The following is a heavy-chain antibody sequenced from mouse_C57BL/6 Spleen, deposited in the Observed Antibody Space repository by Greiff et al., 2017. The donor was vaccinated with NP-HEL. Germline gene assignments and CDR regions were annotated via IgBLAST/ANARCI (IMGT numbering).Heavy chain of an antibody. CDR3: TRDRDMTTVVATPFAY. D-gene: IGHD1-1*01. Sequence: EVKLVESGEGLVKPGGSLKLSCAASGFTFSSYAMSWVRQTPEKRLEWVAYISSGGDYIYYADTVKGRFTISRDNARNTLYLQMISLKSEDTAMYYCTRDRDMTTVVATPFAYWGQGTLVTVSA. J-gene: IGHJ3*01. V-gene: IGHV5-9-1*02. CDR2: ISSGGDYI. CDR1: GFTFSSYA.